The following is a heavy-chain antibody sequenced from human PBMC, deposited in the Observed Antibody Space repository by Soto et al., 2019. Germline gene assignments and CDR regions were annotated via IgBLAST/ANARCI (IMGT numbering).Heavy chain of an antibody. Sequence: QVQLVESGGGVVQPGRSLRLSCAASGFTFSSYGMHWVRQAPGKGLEWVAVISYDGSNKYYADSVKGRFTISRDNSKNTLYLQMNSLRAEDTAVYYCAQAAGGYSYGYVDYWGQGTLVTVSS. V-gene: IGHV3-30*18. CDR1: GFTFSSYG. D-gene: IGHD5-18*01. CDR3: AQAAGGYSYGYVDY. CDR2: ISYDGSNK. J-gene: IGHJ4*02.